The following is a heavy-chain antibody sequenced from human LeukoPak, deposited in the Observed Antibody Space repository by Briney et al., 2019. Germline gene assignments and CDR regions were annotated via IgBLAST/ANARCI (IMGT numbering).Heavy chain of an antibody. V-gene: IGHV1-8*01. CDR3: ARWGSSRTHCSGGSCYKWGYWFDP. CDR2: MNPNSGNT. D-gene: IGHD2-15*01. Sequence: ASVKVSCKASGYTFTSYDINWVRQATGQGLEWMGWMNPNSGNTGYAQKFQGRVTMTRNTSISTAYMELSSLRSEDTAVYYCARWGSSRTHCSGGSCYKWGYWFDPWGQGTLVTVSS. J-gene: IGHJ5*02. CDR1: GYTFTSYD.